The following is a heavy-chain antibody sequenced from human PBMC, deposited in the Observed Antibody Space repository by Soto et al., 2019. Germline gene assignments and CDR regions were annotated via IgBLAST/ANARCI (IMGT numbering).Heavy chain of an antibody. CDR2: IYWDDDK. Sequence: QITLKESGPTLVKPTQTLTPTRTFSGFSLSTSEVGVGWVLQPPGKALEWVALIYWDDDKRYSPSLKSRLTITKDTSKNQVVLTMTNLDPADSATYYCAHSMRPRIFSVWGQGTTVTVSS. V-gene: IGHV2-5*02. D-gene: IGHD3-3*01. CDR1: GFSLSTSEVG. J-gene: IGHJ6*02. CDR3: AHSMRPRIFSV.